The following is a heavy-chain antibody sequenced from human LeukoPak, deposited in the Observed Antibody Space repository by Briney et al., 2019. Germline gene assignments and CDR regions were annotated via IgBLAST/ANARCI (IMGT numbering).Heavy chain of an antibody. CDR2: ISGSGGST. CDR1: GFTFSSYA. J-gene: IGHJ4*02. CDR3: ASPYSSSWSSRYYFDY. Sequence: GGSLRLSCAASGFTFSSYAMSWVRQAPGKGLEWVSAISGSGGSTYYADSVKGRSTISRDNSKNTLYLQMNSLRAEDTAVYYCASPYSSSWSSRYYFDYWGQGTLVTVSS. V-gene: IGHV3-23*01. D-gene: IGHD6-13*01.